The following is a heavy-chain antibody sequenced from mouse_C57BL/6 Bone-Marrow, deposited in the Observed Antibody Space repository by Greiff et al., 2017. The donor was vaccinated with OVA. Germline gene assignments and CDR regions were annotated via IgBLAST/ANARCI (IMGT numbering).Heavy chain of an antibody. CDR3: ARQRDYYGSTYAMDY. J-gene: IGHJ4*01. CDR1: GFSLTSYG. V-gene: IGHV2-6-1*01. Sequence: QVQLKQSGPGLVAPSQSLSITCTVSGFSLTSYGVHWVRQPPGKGLEWLVVIWSDGSTTYNSALKSRLSISKDNSKSQVFLKMNSLQTDDTAMYYCARQRDYYGSTYAMDYWGQGTSVTVSS. D-gene: IGHD1-1*01. CDR2: IWSDGST.